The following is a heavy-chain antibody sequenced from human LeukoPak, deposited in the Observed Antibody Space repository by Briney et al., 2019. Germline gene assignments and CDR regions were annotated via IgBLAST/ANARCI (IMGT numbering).Heavy chain of an antibody. J-gene: IGHJ4*02. D-gene: IGHD6-19*01. V-gene: IGHV3-23*01. CDR1: GFTFSSYA. Sequence: PGGSLRLSCAASGFTFSSYAMSWVRQAPGKGLDLVSAISGSGGSTYYADSVKGRFTISRDNSKNTLYLQMNNLRAEDTAIYYCAKDHPPRITVGDTLGYFDYWGQGTLVTVSS. CDR2: ISGSGGST. CDR3: AKDHPPRITVGDTLGYFDY.